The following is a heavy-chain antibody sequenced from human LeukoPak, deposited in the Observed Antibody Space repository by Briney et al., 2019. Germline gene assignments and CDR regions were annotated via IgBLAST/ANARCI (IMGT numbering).Heavy chain of an antibody. CDR3: AKGKTRDLELSDAFDI. D-gene: IGHD1-7*01. CDR2: ISGSGGST. V-gene: IGHV3-23*01. Sequence: GGSLRLSCAASGFTFSSYAMSWVRQAPGKGLEWVSAISGSGGSTYYADSVKGRFTISRDNSKNTLYLQMNSLRAEDTAVYYCAKGKTRDLELSDAFDIWGQGTMVTVSS. CDR1: GFTFSSYA. J-gene: IGHJ3*02.